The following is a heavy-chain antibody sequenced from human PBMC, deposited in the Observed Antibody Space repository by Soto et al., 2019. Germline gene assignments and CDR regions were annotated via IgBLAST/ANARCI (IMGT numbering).Heavy chain of an antibody. J-gene: IGHJ1*01. Sequence: ASVKVSCKASGFSFIDYRILWVRQAPGQRLEWLGWINAGNGNTKYSHKFQDRVTITSDTSATTTYMELRSLRSEGTAVFYCARSAKKTWLPDFWGQGTLVTVSS. CDR3: ARSAKKTWLPDF. V-gene: IGHV1-3*01. CDR1: GFSFIDYR. CDR2: INAGNGNT. D-gene: IGHD5-12*01.